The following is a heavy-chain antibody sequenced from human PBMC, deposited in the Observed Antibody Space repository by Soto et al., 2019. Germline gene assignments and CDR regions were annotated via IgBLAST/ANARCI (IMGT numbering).Heavy chain of an antibody. CDR2: IWYDGSNK. Sequence: GGSLRLSCAASGFTFSSYGMHWVRQAPGKGLEWVAVIWYDGSNKYYADSVKGRFTISRDNSKNTLYLQMNSLRAEDTAVYYCARVMIYGATGGGYYYGMDVWGQGTTVTVSS. V-gene: IGHV3-33*01. J-gene: IGHJ6*02. CDR3: ARVMIYGATGGGYYYGMDV. CDR1: GFTFSSYG. D-gene: IGHD4-17*01.